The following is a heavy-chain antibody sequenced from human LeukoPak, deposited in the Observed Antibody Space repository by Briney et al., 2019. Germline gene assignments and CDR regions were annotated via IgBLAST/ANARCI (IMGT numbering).Heavy chain of an antibody. V-gene: IGHV1-18*01. CDR2: ISAYSGNT. J-gene: IGHJ4*02. Sequence: ASVKVSCKASGYTFTNYGIFWVRQAPGQGLEWMGWISAYSGNTNYAQKLQGRVTMTTETSTSTAYMELESLRSDDTAVYYCAISQRSYYDTSGYLDGDYWGQGTLV. CDR1: GYTFTNYG. CDR3: AISQRSYYDTSGYLDGDY. D-gene: IGHD3-22*01.